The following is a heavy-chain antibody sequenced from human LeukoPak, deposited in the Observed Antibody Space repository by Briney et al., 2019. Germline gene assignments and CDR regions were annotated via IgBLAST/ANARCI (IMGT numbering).Heavy chain of an antibody. D-gene: IGHD5-18*01. Sequence: SETLSLTCTVSGGSISSRPYCWGWSRQPPAKGLEWLGNFYYSGSTYYKTSLKSRVTISVDTSKNQISLKLSSVTTAETAVYYCAAGRGYSYGYKRNWFDPWGQGTLVTVSS. CDR3: AAGRGYSYGYKRNWFDP. J-gene: IGHJ5*02. V-gene: IGHV4-39*01. CDR1: GGSISSRPYC. CDR2: FYYSGST.